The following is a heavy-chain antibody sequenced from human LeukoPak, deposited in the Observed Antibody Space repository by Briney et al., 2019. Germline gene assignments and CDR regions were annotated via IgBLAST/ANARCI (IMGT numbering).Heavy chain of an antibody. CDR1: GFSFSSYW. V-gene: IGHV3-7*01. J-gene: IGHJ6*02. CDR2: IKQDGSEK. D-gene: IGHD3-10*01. Sequence: PGGSLRLSCAASGFSFSSYWMSWVRQPPGKGLEWVANIKQDGSEKYYVYSVKGRFTISRDNAKNSLYLQMNSLRAEDTAVYYYARDKVGDYYYYGMDVWGQGTTVTVSS. CDR3: ARDKVGDYYYYGMDV.